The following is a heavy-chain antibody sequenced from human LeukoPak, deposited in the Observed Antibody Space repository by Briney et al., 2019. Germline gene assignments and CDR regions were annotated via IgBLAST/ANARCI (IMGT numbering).Heavy chain of an antibody. Sequence: GGSLRLSCAASGFSFNTYWMNWVRQAPGKGLEWVANINPVGSEKYYLDSVKGRFTISRDNAKNSLYLQMNSLRAEDTAVYYCAKNWGYFDDWGQGTLVTVSS. CDR3: AKNWGYFDD. V-gene: IGHV3-7*02. CDR1: GFSFNTYW. D-gene: IGHD7-27*01. CDR2: INPVGSEK. J-gene: IGHJ4*02.